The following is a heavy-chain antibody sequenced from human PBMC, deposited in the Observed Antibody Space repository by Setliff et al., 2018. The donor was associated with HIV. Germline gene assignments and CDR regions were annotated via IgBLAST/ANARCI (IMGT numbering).Heavy chain of an antibody. CDR1: GGSISSSSYY. J-gene: IGHJ3*01. D-gene: IGHD6-19*01. V-gene: IGHV4-39*01. Sequence: SETLSLTCTVSGGSISSSSYYWGWIRQPPGKGLEWIGTIYYSGSTYSNPSLKSRVTMSVDTSKNQFSLKLISVTAADTAVYYCARGTKYSTGWSRGDSWGQGQWSPSPQ. CDR2: IYYSGST. CDR3: ARGTKYSTGWSRGDS.